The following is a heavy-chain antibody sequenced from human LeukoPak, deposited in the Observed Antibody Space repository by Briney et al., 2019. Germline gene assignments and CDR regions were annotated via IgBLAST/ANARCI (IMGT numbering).Heavy chain of an antibody. Sequence: GGSLRLSCAASGFTFNKYEMNWVRQAPGRGLEWVGFIRSNLYGGTPEYAASVKGRFTISRDDSNSIAYLEMDSLKTDDTAVYYCTRDQTPYYWGQGTLVTVSS. CDR2: IRSNLYGGTP. V-gene: IGHV3-49*04. J-gene: IGHJ4*02. CDR1: GFTFNKYE. CDR3: TRDQTPYY.